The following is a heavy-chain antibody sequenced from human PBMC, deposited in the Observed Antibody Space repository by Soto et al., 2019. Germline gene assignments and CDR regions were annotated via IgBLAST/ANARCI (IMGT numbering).Heavy chain of an antibody. J-gene: IGHJ4*02. Sequence: PSETLSLTCTVSGGSISSHYWSWIRQPPGKRLKWIGYIYYSGSTNYNPSLNSRVNKSVDTSKNQFSLKLSSVTAADTAVYYCARGGWYNDFWGQGTLVTVSS. CDR1: GGSISSHY. CDR3: ARGGWYNDF. D-gene: IGHD6-19*01. V-gene: IGHV4-59*11. CDR2: IYYSGST.